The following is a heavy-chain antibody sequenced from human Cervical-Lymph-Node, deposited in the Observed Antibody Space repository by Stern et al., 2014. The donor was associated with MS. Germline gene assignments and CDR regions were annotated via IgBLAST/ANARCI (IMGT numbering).Heavy chain of an antibody. CDR1: GGTFSSYA. CDR2: SIPIFGTA. CDR3: AREPAYCGGDCYYYFDY. D-gene: IGHD2-21*02. J-gene: IGHJ4*02. Sequence: VQLVESGAEVKKPGSSVKVSCKASGGTFSSYAISWVRQAPGQGLEWMGGSIPIFGTANYAQKFQGRVTITADESTSTAYMELSSLRSEDTAVYYCAREPAYCGGDCYYYFDYWGQGTLVTVSS. V-gene: IGHV1-69*01.